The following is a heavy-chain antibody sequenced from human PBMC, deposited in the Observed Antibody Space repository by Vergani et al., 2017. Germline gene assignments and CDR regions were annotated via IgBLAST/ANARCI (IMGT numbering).Heavy chain of an antibody. V-gene: IGHV1-18*01. J-gene: IGHJ6*02. CDR2: ISAYNGNT. CDR3: ARDSSHYDSSGYLYYYGMDV. D-gene: IGHD3-22*01. CDR1: GYTFTSYG. Sequence: QVQLVQSGAEVKKPGASVKVSCKASGYTFTSYGISWVRQAPGQGLEWMGWISAYNGNTNYAQKLQGRVTMTTDTSTSTAYMELRSLRSDDTAVYYCARDSSHYDSSGYLYYYGMDVWGQGTTVTVSS.